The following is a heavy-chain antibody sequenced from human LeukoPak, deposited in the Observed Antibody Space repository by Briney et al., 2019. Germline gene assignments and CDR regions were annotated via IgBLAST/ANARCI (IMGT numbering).Heavy chain of an antibody. CDR1: GFTFSNAW. CDR3: ARVSSQWLWPYGMDV. J-gene: IGHJ6*02. CDR2: INSDGSST. V-gene: IGHV3-74*01. Sequence: GGSLRLSCAASGFTFSNAWMSWVRQAPGKGLEWVSRINSDGSSTSYADSVKGRFTISRDNAKNTLYLQMNSLRAEDTAVYYCARVSSQWLWPYGMDVWGQGTTVTVSS. D-gene: IGHD6-19*01.